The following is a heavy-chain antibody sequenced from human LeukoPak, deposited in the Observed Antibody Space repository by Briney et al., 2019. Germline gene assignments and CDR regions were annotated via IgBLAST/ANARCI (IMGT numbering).Heavy chain of an antibody. CDR2: INTKTGNP. CDR1: GYTFTSYA. CDR3: ARPTGSSGWFDY. Sequence: ASVKVSCKASGYTFTSYAMNWVRQAPGQGLEWMGWINTKTGNPTYAQGFTGRLFFSLDSSVSTAYLQWSSMKASGTAMYYCARPTGSSGWFDYWGQGTLVTVSS. D-gene: IGHD6-19*01. V-gene: IGHV7-4-1*02. J-gene: IGHJ4*02.